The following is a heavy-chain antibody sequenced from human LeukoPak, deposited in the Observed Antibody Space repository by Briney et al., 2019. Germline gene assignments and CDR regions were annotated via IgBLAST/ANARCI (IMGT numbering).Heavy chain of an antibody. D-gene: IGHD1-1*01. Sequence: KPGGSLRLSCAASGFTFSSYSMNWVRQARGKGLEWVSSISSSSSYIYYADSVKGRFTISRDNAKNSLYLQMNSLRAEDTAVYYCARLQLGYNFDYWGQGTLVTVSS. CDR2: ISSSSSYI. CDR1: GFTFSSYS. V-gene: IGHV3-21*01. J-gene: IGHJ4*02. CDR3: ARLQLGYNFDY.